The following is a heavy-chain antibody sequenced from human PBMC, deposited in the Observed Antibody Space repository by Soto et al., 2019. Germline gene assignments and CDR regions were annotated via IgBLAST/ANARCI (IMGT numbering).Heavy chain of an antibody. CDR3: ARDPVYDSSGYYWRY. V-gene: IGHV1-69*13. Sequence: GASVKVSCKASGYTFTNYAISWVRQAPGQGLEWMGGIIPIFGTANYAQKFQGRVTITADESTSTAYMELSSLRSEDTAVYYCARDPVYDSSGYYWRYWGQGTLVTVSS. D-gene: IGHD3-22*01. CDR2: IIPIFGTA. J-gene: IGHJ4*02. CDR1: GYTFTNYA.